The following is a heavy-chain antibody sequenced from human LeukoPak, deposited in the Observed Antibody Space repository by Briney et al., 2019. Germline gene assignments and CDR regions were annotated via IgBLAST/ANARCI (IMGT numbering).Heavy chain of an antibody. V-gene: IGHV5-51*01. Sequence: GESLKISCKGSGYNFIDDWIAWVRQMPGKGLEWMGIIYPGDSDTRYSPSFQGQVTISVDESISTAYLQWNSLMASDTAMYFCARQPRWELRSGYFDYWGQGTLVTVSS. J-gene: IGHJ4*02. CDR1: GYNFIDDW. CDR3: ARQPRWELRSGYFDY. D-gene: IGHD1-26*01. CDR2: IYPGDSDT.